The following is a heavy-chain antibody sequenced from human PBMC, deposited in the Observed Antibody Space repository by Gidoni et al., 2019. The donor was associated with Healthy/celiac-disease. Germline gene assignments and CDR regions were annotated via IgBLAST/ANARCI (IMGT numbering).Heavy chain of an antibody. CDR3: ARDQVLPYGDYGTDY. CDR2: IYSGGST. Sequence: EVQLVESGGGLIQPGGSLGLSCAASGFTVSSNYMSWVRQAPGKGLEWVSVIYSGGSTYYADSVKGRFTISRDNSKNTLYLQMNSLRAEDTAVYYCARDQVLPYGDYGTDYWGQGTLVTVSS. CDR1: GFTVSSNY. V-gene: IGHV3-53*01. J-gene: IGHJ4*02. D-gene: IGHD4-17*01.